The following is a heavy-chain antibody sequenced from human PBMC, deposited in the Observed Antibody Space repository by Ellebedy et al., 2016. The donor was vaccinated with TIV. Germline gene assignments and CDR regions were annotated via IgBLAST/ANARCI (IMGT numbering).Heavy chain of an antibody. CDR3: ARWPPRY. CDR2: INHSGST. CDR1: GGSLSDYY. J-gene: IGHJ4*02. V-gene: IGHV4-34*01. Sequence: SETLSLXXVVYGGSLSDYYWSWIRQPPGKGLEWIGEINHSGSTNYNPSLKSRVTISVDTSKNQFSLKLSSVTAADTAVYYCARWPPRYWGQGTLVTVSS.